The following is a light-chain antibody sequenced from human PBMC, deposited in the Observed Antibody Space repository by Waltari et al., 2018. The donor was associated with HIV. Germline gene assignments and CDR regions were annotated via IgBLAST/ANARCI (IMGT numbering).Light chain of an antibody. J-gene: IGLJ2*01. V-gene: IGLV2-8*01. CDR3: SSFAATHKL. CDR1: NGDISDYNY. Sequence: QYALTQSPSASGSPGHSVNISCTGANGDISDYNYVSWYQQHSNRPPKLIIFEVSKRPSGVPDRFSGSKSGNTASLFVSGLQPEDEATYFCSSFAATHKLFGGGTKLTVL. CDR2: EVS.